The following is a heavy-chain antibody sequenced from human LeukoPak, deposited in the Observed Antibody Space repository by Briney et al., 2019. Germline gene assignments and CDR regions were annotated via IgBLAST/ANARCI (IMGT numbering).Heavy chain of an antibody. CDR3: AKGEEYYDFWSGYHRSYGMDV. CDR1: GFTFSSYA. CDR2: ISGSGGST. V-gene: IGHV3-23*01. Sequence: PGGSLRLSCAASGFTFSSYAMSWVRQAPGKGLEWVSAISGSGGSTYYADSVKGRFTISRDNSKNTLYLQMNSLRAEDTAVYYCAKGEEYYDFWSGYHRSYGMDVWGQGTTVTVSS. J-gene: IGHJ6*02. D-gene: IGHD3-3*01.